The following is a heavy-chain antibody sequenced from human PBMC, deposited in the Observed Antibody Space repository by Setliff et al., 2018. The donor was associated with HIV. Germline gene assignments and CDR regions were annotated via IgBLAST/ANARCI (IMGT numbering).Heavy chain of an antibody. CDR3: ARDLDYYGPSEAFDI. V-gene: IGHV3-7*01. Sequence: GGSLRLSCVGSGFTPAFPFNSYWMSWVRQAPGKGLEWVANIKQDGSEKYYVDSVKGRFTISRDNAKNSPYLQMSGLRVDDTAVYFCARDLDYYGPSEAFDIWGQGTMVTVSS. CDR1: GFTPAFPFNSYW. J-gene: IGHJ3*02. D-gene: IGHD3-10*01. CDR2: IKQDGSEK.